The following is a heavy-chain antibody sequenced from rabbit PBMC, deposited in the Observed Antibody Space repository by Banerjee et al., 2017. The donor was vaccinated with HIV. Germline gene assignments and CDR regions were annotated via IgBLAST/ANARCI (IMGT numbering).Heavy chain of an antibody. V-gene: IGHV1S40*01. CDR1: GFSFSSSYY. CDR2: IDTGDGDT. CDR3: AREKGDTGYGYFNL. J-gene: IGHJ4*01. Sequence: QSLEESGGDLVKPGASLTLTCTASGFSFSSSYYMCWVRQAPGKGLEWIGCIDTGDGDTYYANWVNGRFTISRDNAQNTVFLQMTSLTAADTATYFCAREKGDTGYGYFNLWGPGTLVTVS. D-gene: IGHD6-1*01.